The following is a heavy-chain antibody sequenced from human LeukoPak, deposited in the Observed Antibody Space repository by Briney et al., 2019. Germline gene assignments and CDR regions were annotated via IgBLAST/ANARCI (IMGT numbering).Heavy chain of an antibody. D-gene: IGHD3-10*01. CDR2: IYTSGST. Sequence: SETLSLTCTVSGGSISSYYWSWIRQPAGKGLEWIGRIYTSGSTNYNPSLKGRVTMSVDTSKNQFSLKLSSVTAADTAVYYCARDAESVYYGSGTFGYWGQGTLVTVSS. V-gene: IGHV4-4*07. CDR1: GGSISSYY. CDR3: ARDAESVYYGSGTFGY. J-gene: IGHJ4*02.